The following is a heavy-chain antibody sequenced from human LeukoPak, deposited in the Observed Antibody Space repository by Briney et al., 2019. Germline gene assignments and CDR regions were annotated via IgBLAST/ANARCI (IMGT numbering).Heavy chain of an antibody. CDR2: ISSRNTSI. CDR1: GFSLSSYS. Sequence: GGSLRLSCAASGFSLSSYSFNWVRQAPGKGLEWVSYISSRNTSIYYSDSVKGRFTISRDNARNSLYLQMNSLRAEDTAVYYCARDPSSSPPYYFYYYYMGVWGKGTTVTVSS. CDR3: ARDPSSSPPYYFYYYYMGV. D-gene: IGHD6-6*01. J-gene: IGHJ6*03. V-gene: IGHV3-48*01.